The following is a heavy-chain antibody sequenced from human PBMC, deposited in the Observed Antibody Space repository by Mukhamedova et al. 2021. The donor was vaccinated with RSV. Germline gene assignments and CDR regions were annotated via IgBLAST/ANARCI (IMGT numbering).Heavy chain of an antibody. V-gene: IGHV3-21*01. CDR3: ARDYYFDAGDAFDI. J-gene: IGHJ3*02. Sequence: GLEWVSSISSSSGNIYYADSLKGRFTISRDNAKNSLYLQLNSLRAEDTAVYYCARDYYFDAGDAFDIWGQGTMATVSS. CDR2: ISSSSGNI. D-gene: IGHD3-22*01.